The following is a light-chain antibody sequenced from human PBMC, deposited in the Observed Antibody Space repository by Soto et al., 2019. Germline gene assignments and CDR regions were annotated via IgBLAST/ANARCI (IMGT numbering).Light chain of an antibody. Sequence: AIQMTQSSSSLSASVGDRVTITCRASQGIRNDLGWYQQRPGKAPKLLIFATSSLQSGVPSRFSGSGSGTDFTLTISSLQPEDFATYYCFQDYNYPRTFGQGTKVDIK. J-gene: IGKJ1*01. CDR3: FQDYNYPRT. CDR1: QGIRND. V-gene: IGKV1-6*01. CDR2: ATS.